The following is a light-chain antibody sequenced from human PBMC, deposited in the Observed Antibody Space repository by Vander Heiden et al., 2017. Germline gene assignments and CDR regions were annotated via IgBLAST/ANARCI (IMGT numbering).Light chain of an antibody. V-gene: IGLV1-40*01. CDR2: GNS. J-gene: IGLJ1*01. Sequence: QSVLTQPPSVSGAQGQRVTISCTGSSSNIGAGYDVHWYQQLPGTAPKLLIYGNSNRPSGVPDRFSGSKSGTSASLAITGLQAEDEADYYCQSYDSSRSGSGVFGTGTKVTVL. CDR1: SSNIGAGYD. CDR3: QSYDSSRSGSGV.